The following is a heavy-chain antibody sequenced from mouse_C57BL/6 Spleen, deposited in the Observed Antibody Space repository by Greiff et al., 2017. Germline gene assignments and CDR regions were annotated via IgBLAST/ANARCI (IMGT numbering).Heavy chain of an antibody. CDR3: TDVYYDYDGAWFAY. CDR1: GFTFSNYW. D-gene: IGHD2-4*01. J-gene: IGHJ3*01. V-gene: IGHV6-3*01. CDR2: IRLKSDNYAT. Sequence: EVQGVESGGGLVQPGGSMKLSCVASGFTFSNYWMSWVRQSPEKGLEWVAQIRLKSDNYATHYAESVKGRFTISRDDSKSSVYLQMNNLRAEDTGIYYCTDVYYDYDGAWFAYWGQGTLVTVSA.